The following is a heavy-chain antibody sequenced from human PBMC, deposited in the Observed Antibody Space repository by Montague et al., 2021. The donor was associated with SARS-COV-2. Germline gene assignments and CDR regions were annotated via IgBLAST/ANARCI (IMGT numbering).Heavy chain of an antibody. J-gene: IGHJ5*02. D-gene: IGHD2-21*02. CDR1: GYSISSGYF. CDR3: ARAPCVGDCNSLANWFDP. Sequence: SETLSLTCTVFGYSISSGYFWAWLRQPPGKGLEWWGSIYHAGYIHYNPSFKSRVSISIDTSRNQIPLRVTDVAAADTAVYYCARAPCVGDCNSLANWFDPWGQGTLVSVSS. CDR2: IYHAGYI. V-gene: IGHV4-38-2*02.